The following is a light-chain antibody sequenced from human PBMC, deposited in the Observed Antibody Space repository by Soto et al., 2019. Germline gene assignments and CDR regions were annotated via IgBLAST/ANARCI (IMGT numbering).Light chain of an antibody. CDR3: QQYGSLPRT. CDR2: GGS. CDR1: QSVSSSY. J-gene: IGKJ2*01. Sequence: EIVLTQSPGTLSLSPGERATPSCRASQSVSSSYLGWYQQKPGQAPRLLIYGGSSRATGIPDRFSGSGSGTDFTLTISRLEPEDFAVYYCQQYGSLPRTFGQGTKLEIK. V-gene: IGKV3-20*01.